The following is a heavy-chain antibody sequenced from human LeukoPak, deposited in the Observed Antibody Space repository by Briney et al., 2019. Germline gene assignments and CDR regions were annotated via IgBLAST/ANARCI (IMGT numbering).Heavy chain of an antibody. CDR3: ARLDTAMALGD. CDR2: IIPIFGTA. J-gene: IGHJ4*02. V-gene: IGHV1-69*13. Sequence: ASVKVSCKASGGTFSSYAIIWVRQAPGQGLEWMGGIIPIFGTANYAQKFQGRVTITADESTSTAYMELSSLRSEDTAVYYCARLDTAMALGDWGQGTLVTVSS. CDR1: GGTFSSYA. D-gene: IGHD5-18*01.